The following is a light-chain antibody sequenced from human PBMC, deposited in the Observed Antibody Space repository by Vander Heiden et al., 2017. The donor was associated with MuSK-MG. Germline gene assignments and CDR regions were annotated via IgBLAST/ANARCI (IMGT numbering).Light chain of an antibody. CDR2: WAS. V-gene: IGKV4-1*01. CDR3: QQYYCNPQYT. Sequence: DIVMTQSPDSLAVSLGERATINCKSSQSVLYSSNNKNYLAWYQQKPGQPPKLLIYWASTRESGVPDRFSGSGSGTDFTLTISSLQAEDVAVYYCQQYYCNPQYTFGQGTKLEIK. J-gene: IGKJ2*01. CDR1: QSVLYSSNNKNY.